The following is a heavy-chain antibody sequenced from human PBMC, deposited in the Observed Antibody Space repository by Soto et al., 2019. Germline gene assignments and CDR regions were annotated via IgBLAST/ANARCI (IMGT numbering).Heavy chain of an antibody. D-gene: IGHD1-26*01. V-gene: IGHV4-59*01. Sequence: QVQLQESGPGQVKPSETLSLTCTISGGSISVYYWSWVRQPPGHELEWIGYIYASGGPSYNPSLRSRVTISADTSKNQISLKLTSPTAADTAVYYCARGVGSSPPRYWGRGTLVTVSS. CDR1: GGSISVYY. CDR3: ARGVGSSPPRY. J-gene: IGHJ4*02. CDR2: IYASGGP.